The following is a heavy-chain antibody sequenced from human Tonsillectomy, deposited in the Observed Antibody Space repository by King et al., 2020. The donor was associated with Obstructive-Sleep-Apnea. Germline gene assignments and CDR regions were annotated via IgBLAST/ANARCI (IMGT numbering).Heavy chain of an antibody. CDR1: GFSFSDYW. J-gene: IGHJ4*02. V-gene: IGHV3-7*03. D-gene: IGHD3-22*01. Sequence: EVQLVESGGDLVQPGASLRLSCVASGFSFSDYWMTWARQVPGKGLEWVALIKKDGSDKHYVDSVKGRFTISKDNAKNSLYLQMNRMRVEDTAVYYCATDPQHYSDGGAFGFWGQGTLVTVSS. CDR3: ATDPQHYSDGGAFGF. CDR2: IKKDGSDK.